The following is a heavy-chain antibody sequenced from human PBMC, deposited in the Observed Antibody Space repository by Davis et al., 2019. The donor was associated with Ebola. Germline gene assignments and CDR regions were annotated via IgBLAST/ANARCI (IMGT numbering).Heavy chain of an antibody. CDR2: ISYSGST. CDR3: ARLHSSWWETWFDP. J-gene: IGHJ5*02. Sequence: PSETLSLTCSVSGGPISGGDFYWSWIRQPPGKGLEYIGYISYSGSTNYNPSLKSRVTISVDTSKNQFSLKLSSVTAADTALYYCARLHSSWWETWFDPWGQGTLVTVSS. V-gene: IGHV4-61*08. D-gene: IGHD6-13*01. CDR1: GGPISGGDFY.